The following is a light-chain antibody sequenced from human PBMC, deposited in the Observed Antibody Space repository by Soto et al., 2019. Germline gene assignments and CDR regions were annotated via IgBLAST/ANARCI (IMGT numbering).Light chain of an antibody. J-gene: IGKJ3*01. CDR3: VQALQFPFT. CDR2: KTS. Sequence: DIVMTQTPLSSPVTVGQPASISCRSTQSLDHTDGNTYLSWLQQRPGQPPRLLIYKTSKRFSGVPDRFSGSGAGTNFTLKISGVEAENVGLYFCVQALQFPFTFGPGTKVEIK. CDR1: QSLDHTDGNTY. V-gene: IGKV2-24*01.